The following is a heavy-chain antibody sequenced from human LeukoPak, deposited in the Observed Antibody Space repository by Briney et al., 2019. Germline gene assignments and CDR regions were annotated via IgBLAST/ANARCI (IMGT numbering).Heavy chain of an antibody. CDR2: LGYDGRGT. Sequence: SGGSLRLSCAASGFTFNNYAMHWVRQAPGKGLEWVSRLGYDGRGTNYAGSVKGRFTISRDNAKNILYLQMNSLRADDTALYYCARDGFDGPVTAYLDYWGQGTLVTVSS. J-gene: IGHJ4*01. CDR3: ARDGFDGPVTAYLDY. CDR1: GFTFNNYA. D-gene: IGHD1-20*01. V-gene: IGHV3-74*01.